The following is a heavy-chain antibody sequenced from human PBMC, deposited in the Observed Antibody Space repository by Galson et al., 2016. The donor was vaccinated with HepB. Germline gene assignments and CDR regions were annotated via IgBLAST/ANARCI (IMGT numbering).Heavy chain of an antibody. CDR3: ARAAVVPGARMVFDP. CDR1: GASINGSNW. CDR2: IYHTGTS. D-gene: IGHD2-2*01. Sequence: SETLSLTCTVSGASINGSNWWTWVRQAPGRGLEWIGEIYHTGTSNNYPLLSSRFTLSIDKSRNQFSLNLTTLTAADTAVYYCARAAVVPGARMVFDPWGQGTLVTVSS. J-gene: IGHJ5*02. V-gene: IGHV4-4*02.